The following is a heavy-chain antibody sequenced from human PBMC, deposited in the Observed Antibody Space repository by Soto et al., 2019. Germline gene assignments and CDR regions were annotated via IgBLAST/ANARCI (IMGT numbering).Heavy chain of an antibody. CDR1: GYTLTELS. D-gene: IGHD5-18*01. CDR3: ATGYTQGSYYYYYGMDV. Sequence: ASVKVSCKVSGYTLTELSMHWVRQAPGKGLEWMGGFDPEDGETIYAQKFQGRVTMTEDTSTDTAYMELSSLRSEDTAVYYCATGYTQGSYYYYYGMDVCGQGTTVTVSS. V-gene: IGHV1-24*01. CDR2: FDPEDGET. J-gene: IGHJ6*02.